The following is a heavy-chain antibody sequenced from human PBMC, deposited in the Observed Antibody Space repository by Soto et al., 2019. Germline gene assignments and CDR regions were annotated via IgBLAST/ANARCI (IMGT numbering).Heavy chain of an antibody. CDR1: GGSISSYY. V-gene: IGHV4-59*01. CDR3: ARGRDVRAAPVLRWFDP. D-gene: IGHD6-6*01. Sequence: QVQLQESGPGLVKPSETLSLTCTVSGGSISSYYWSWIRQPPGKGLEWFGYIYYSGSTNYNPSLKSRVTISVDTSKNQFSLKLSSVTAADTAVYYCARGRDVRAAPVLRWFDPWGQGTLVTVSS. CDR2: IYYSGST. J-gene: IGHJ5*02.